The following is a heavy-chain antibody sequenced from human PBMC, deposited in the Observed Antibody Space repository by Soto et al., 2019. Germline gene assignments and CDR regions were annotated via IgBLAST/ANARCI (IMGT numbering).Heavy chain of an antibody. CDR3: ARRMPAERTGGVHY. D-gene: IGHD3-16*01. CDR1: GFSFSTYG. CDR2: IWYDGSNR. Sequence: QVQLVESGGGVVQPGRSLRLSCAASGFSFSTYGMHWVRQAPGKGLEWAATIWYDGSNRYYTDSVKGRFTISRDNSKNTLSLHMNSLRDEDTAIYFSARRMPAERTGGVHYWGQGTLVTVSS. J-gene: IGHJ4*02. V-gene: IGHV3-33*01.